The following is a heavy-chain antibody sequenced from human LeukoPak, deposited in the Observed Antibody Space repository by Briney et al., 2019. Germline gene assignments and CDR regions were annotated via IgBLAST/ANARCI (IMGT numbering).Heavy chain of an antibody. Sequence: GASVKVSCKASGYTFTSYGISWVRQAPGQGLEWMGWISAYNGNTNYAQKLQGRVTMTTDTSTSTAYMELRSLRSDDTAVYYCARGALLWFGEPPHWFDPWGQGTLVTVSS. D-gene: IGHD3-10*01. V-gene: IGHV1-18*01. CDR2: ISAYNGNT. CDR1: GYTFTSYG. CDR3: ARGALLWFGEPPHWFDP. J-gene: IGHJ5*02.